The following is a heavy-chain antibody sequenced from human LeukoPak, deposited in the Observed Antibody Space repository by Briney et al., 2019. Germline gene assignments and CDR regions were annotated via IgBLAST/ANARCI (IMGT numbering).Heavy chain of an antibody. J-gene: IGHJ1*01. CDR2: ISSSGSTI. CDR3: ARDDYDSSGYDYVPSFQH. Sequence: PGGSLRLSCAASGVTFSDFYMSWIRQAPGKGLEWLSYISSSGSTIYYADSVRGGFTISRDNTKNSLYLKMNSLRAEDTAVYYSARDDYDSSGYDYVPSFQHWGQGTLVTVSS. CDR1: GVTFSDFY. V-gene: IGHV3-11*01. D-gene: IGHD3-22*01.